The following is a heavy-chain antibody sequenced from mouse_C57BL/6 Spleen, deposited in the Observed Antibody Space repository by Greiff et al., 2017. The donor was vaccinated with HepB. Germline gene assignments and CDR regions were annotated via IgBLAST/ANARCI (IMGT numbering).Heavy chain of an antibody. CDR1: GFTFSDYG. Sequence: EVKLVESGGGLVKPGGSLKLSCAASGFTFSDYGMHWVRQAPEKGLEWVAYISSGSSTIYYADTVKGRFTIFRDNAKNTLFLQMTRLRSEDTAMYYCARPGTGYYAMDYWGQGTSGTVSS. CDR3: ARPGTGYYAMDY. D-gene: IGHD4-1*01. V-gene: IGHV5-17*01. J-gene: IGHJ4*01. CDR2: ISSGSSTI.